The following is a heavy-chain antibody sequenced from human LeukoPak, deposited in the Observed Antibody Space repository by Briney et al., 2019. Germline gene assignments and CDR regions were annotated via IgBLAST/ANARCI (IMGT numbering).Heavy chain of an antibody. J-gene: IGHJ3*02. CDR2: INPNSGGT. CDR3: ARDLGGSYFAFDI. CDR1: GYTFTVYY. Sequence: ASLTVSCKASGYTFTVYYMHWVRQAPGQGLEWIGWINPNSGGTNYAQNFQGRVTMTRDTSISSAYMELSSLRSDDTAVYYCARDLGGSYFAFDIWGQGTMITVSS. D-gene: IGHD1-26*01. V-gene: IGHV1-2*02.